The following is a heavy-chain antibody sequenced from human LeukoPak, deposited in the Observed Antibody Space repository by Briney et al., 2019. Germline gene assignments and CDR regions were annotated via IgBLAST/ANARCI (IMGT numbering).Heavy chain of an antibody. CDR2: MSGSGGHM. V-gene: IGHV3-23*01. J-gene: IGHJ4*02. Sequence: GGSLRLSCAASGFTFSSYGMSWVRQAPGKGLEWVSAMSGSGGHMYYTDSVKGRFTISRDNSKNTLYLQMNSLRAEDTAVYYCAKVVDYYDSLDYFDYWGQGTLVTVSS. D-gene: IGHD3-22*01. CDR1: GFTFSSYG. CDR3: AKVVDYYDSLDYFDY.